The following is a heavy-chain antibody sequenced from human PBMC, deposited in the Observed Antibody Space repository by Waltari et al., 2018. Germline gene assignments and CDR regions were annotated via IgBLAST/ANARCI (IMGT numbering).Heavy chain of an antibody. D-gene: IGHD1-7*01. CDR2: VIPIFGKA. Sequence: QVQLVQSGAEVKKPGSSVKVSCKASGGTFSSYAISWVRQAPGQGLEWMVGVIPIFGKANYAQKYKGRVTITADEAKSTAYMELSSRSAEDTAVYYCARANSRARYGMDVWGQGTTVTVSS. CDR3: ARANSRARYGMDV. V-gene: IGHV1-69*13. J-gene: IGHJ6*02. CDR1: GGTFSSYA.